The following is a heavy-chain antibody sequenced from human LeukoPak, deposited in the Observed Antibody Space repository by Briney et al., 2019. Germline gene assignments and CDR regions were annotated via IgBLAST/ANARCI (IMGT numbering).Heavy chain of an antibody. CDR2: IYYSGST. D-gene: IGHD3-10*01. J-gene: IGHJ5*02. V-gene: IGHV4-39*01. CDR3: ARLMFTMVRGVPLNPRFDP. Sequence: TSETLSLTCTVSGGSISSSSYYWGWIRQPPGKGLEWIGSIYYSGSTYYNPSLKSRVTISVDTSKNQFSLKLSSVTAADTAVYYCARLMFTMVRGVPLNPRFDPWGQGTLVTVSS. CDR1: GGSISSSSYY.